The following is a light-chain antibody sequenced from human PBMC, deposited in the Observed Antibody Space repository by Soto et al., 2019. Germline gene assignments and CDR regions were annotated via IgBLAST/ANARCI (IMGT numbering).Light chain of an antibody. CDR1: QTISSY. CDR2: AAS. V-gene: IGKV1-39*01. Sequence: DIQMTQSPSSLSASVGDRVTITCRASQTISSYLNWYQQKPGKAPKLLIYAASILQNGVPSRFSGSGSGTDFTLTISSLQPEDFASYYCQHSYSIPYTFGQGSKLEIK. J-gene: IGKJ2*01. CDR3: QHSYSIPYT.